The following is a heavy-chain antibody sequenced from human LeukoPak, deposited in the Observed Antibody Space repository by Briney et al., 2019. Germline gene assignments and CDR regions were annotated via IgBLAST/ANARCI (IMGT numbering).Heavy chain of an antibody. Sequence: GGSLRLSCAASGFTFSSYGMHWVRQAPGKGLEWVAVISYDRSNKYYADSVKGRFTISRDNSKNTLYLQMNSLRADDTAVYYCARQTHGGSLGYWGQGTLVTVSS. V-gene: IGHV3-30*03. J-gene: IGHJ4*02. CDR3: ARQTHGGSLGY. D-gene: IGHD4-23*01. CDR2: ISYDRSNK. CDR1: GFTFSSYG.